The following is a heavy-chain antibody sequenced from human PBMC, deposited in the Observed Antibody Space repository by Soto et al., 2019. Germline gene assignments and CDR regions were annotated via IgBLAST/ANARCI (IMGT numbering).Heavy chain of an antibody. CDR3: AKSLNINWKNWFDP. CDR2: ISGSDGRT. Sequence: VQILESGGGLVQPGGSLRLSCAASGFTFRSSAMNWVRQAPGKGLEWVSVISGSDGRTYYADSVKGRFTISRDNSKNTLYLDMNSLRAEDTAVYYCAKSLNINWKNWFDPWGQGTLVTVSS. V-gene: IGHV3-23*01. J-gene: IGHJ5*02. D-gene: IGHD1-1*01. CDR1: GFTFRSSA.